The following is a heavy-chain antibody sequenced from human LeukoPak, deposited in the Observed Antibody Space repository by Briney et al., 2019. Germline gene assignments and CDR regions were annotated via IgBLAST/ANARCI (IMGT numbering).Heavy chain of an antibody. Sequence: SQTLSLTCTVSGGSISSGSCYWSWIRQPAGKGLEWIGRIYTSGSTNYNPSLKSRVTISVDTSKNQFSLKLSSVTAADTAVYYCARDRYSSSSVAFDIWGQGTMVTVSS. CDR2: IYTSGST. CDR1: GGSISSGSCY. V-gene: IGHV4-61*02. D-gene: IGHD6-6*01. CDR3: ARDRYSSSSVAFDI. J-gene: IGHJ3*02.